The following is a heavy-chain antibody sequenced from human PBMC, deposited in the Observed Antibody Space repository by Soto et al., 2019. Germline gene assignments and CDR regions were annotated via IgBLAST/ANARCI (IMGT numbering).Heavy chain of an antibody. CDR3: ARHRNDLWSGYPFDY. D-gene: IGHD3-3*01. CDR2: IYYSGST. J-gene: IGHJ4*02. CDR1: GGSISSYY. V-gene: IGHV4-59*08. Sequence: SETLSLTCTVSGGSISSYYWSWIRQPPGKGLEWIGYIYYSGSTNYNPSLKSRVTISVDTSKNQFSLKLSSVTAADTAVYYCARHRNDLWSGYPFDYWGQATLVTVSS.